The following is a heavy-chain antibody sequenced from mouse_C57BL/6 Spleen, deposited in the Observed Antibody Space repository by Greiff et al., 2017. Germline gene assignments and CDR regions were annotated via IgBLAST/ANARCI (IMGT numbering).Heavy chain of an antibody. CDR3: ARRFYYGSSYDYFDY. Sequence: VQLQQSGPELVKPGASVKMSCKASGYTFTDYNLHWVKQSHGKSLEWIGYINPNNGGTSYNQKFKGKATLTVNKSSSTAYMELRILTSEDSAVYYCARRFYYGSSYDYFDYWGQVTTLTVSS. J-gene: IGHJ2*01. V-gene: IGHV1-22*01. CDR2: INPNNGGT. D-gene: IGHD1-1*01. CDR1: GYTFTDYN.